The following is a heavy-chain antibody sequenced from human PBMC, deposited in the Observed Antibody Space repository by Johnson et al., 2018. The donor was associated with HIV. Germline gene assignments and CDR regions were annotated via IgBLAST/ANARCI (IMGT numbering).Heavy chain of an antibody. CDR1: GFTFSDHY. CDR2: TRNKANSYTT. D-gene: IGHD5-12*01. V-gene: IGHV3-72*01. Sequence: VQLVESGGGLVQPGGSLRLSCAASGFTFSDHYMDWVRQAPGKGLEWVGRTRNKANSYTTEYAASVKGRFTISRDDSKNSLYLQMNSLKTEDTAVYYCARGGEYSGYDRGGRAFDIWGQGTMVTVSS. J-gene: IGHJ3*02. CDR3: ARGGEYSGYDRGGRAFDI.